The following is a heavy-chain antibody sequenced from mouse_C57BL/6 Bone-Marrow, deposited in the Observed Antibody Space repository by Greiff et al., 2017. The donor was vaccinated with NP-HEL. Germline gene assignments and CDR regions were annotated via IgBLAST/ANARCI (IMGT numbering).Heavy chain of an antibody. CDR1: GFSLTRYG. J-gene: IGHJ4*01. Sequence: QVQLKESGPGLVAPSQSLSITCTVSGFSLTRYGVHWVRQPPGKGLAWLVVKWSEGRTPYNSALKSRLSISKDNSKSQVFLKMNSLQTDDTAMYYCARHGTSDAMDYWGQGTSGTVSS. D-gene: IGHD4-1*01. V-gene: IGHV2-6-1*01. CDR3: ARHGTSDAMDY. CDR2: KWSEGRT.